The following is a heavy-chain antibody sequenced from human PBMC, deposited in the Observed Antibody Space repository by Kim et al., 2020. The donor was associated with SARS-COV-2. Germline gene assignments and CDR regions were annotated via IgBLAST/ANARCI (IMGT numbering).Heavy chain of an antibody. V-gene: IGHV3-48*02. Sequence: GGSLRLSCAASGFTFSSDSMNWVRQAPGKGLEWVSYISSSSSTIYYADSVKGRFTFSRDYDKNPLHLQMNSMRDEDTAVYYSARELQCLGIFVGMDGWG. CDR3: ARELQCLGIFVGMDG. J-gene: IGHJ6*02. CDR2: ISSSSSTI. D-gene: IGHD6-19*01. CDR1: GFTFSSDS.